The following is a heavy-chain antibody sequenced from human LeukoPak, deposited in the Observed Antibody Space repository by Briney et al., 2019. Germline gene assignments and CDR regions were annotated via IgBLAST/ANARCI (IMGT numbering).Heavy chain of an antibody. Sequence: PGGSLRLSCKGSGYSFTSYWIGWLRQMPGKGVEGMGIIYPGDSETRYSPSFQGQVTISADKSISTAYLQWSSLKASDTAMYYCARQESGFGELPHYYYYYMDVWGKGTTVTVSS. V-gene: IGHV5-51*01. CDR2: IYPGDSET. D-gene: IGHD3-10*01. CDR1: GYSFTSYW. J-gene: IGHJ6*03. CDR3: ARQESGFGELPHYYYYYMDV.